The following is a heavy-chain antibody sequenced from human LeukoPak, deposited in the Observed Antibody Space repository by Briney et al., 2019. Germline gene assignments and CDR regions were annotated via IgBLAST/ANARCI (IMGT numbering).Heavy chain of an antibody. J-gene: IGHJ4*02. CDR1: GYTFTDYY. V-gene: IGHV1-69*06. CDR2: IIPIFGTA. Sequence: GASVKVSCKASGYTFTDYYLHWVRQAPGQGLEWMGGIIPIFGTANYAQKFQGRVTITADKSTSTAYMELSSLRSEDTAVYYCARGGYYYDSSGYNDYWGQGTLVTVSS. CDR3: ARGGYYYDSSGYNDY. D-gene: IGHD3-22*01.